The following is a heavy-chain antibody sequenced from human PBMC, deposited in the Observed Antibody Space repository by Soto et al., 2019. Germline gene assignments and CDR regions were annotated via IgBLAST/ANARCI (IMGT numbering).Heavy chain of an antibody. CDR1: GGSISSSNW. J-gene: IGHJ6*02. CDR2: IYHSGST. Sequence: PSETLSLTCAVSGGSISSSNWWSWVRQPPGKGLEWIGEIYHSGSTNYNPSLKSRVTISVDKSKNQFSLKLSSVTAADTAVYYCARDERITIFGVVIDTYGMDVWGQGTTVTVSS. V-gene: IGHV4-4*02. D-gene: IGHD3-3*01. CDR3: ARDERITIFGVVIDTYGMDV.